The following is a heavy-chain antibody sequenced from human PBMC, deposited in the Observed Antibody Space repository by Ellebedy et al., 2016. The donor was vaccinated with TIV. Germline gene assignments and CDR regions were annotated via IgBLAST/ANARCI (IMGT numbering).Heavy chain of an antibody. D-gene: IGHD1-26*01. CDR1: GFTFSSYS. CDR2: ISSSSSYI. CDR3: AKEWEGIKFDY. V-gene: IGHV3-21*04. J-gene: IGHJ4*02. Sequence: GESLKISXAASGFTFSSYSMNWVRQAPGKGLEWVSSISSSSSYIYYADSVKGRFTISRDNSKNTLYLQMNSLRAEDTAVYYCAKEWEGIKFDYWGQGTLVTVSS.